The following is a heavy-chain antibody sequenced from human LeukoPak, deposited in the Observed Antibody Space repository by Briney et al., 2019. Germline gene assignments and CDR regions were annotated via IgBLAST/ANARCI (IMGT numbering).Heavy chain of an antibody. CDR2: IYYSGST. CDR3: ARGHPSGYYYWYFDL. D-gene: IGHD3-22*01. Sequence: PSETLSLTCTVSGGSISSYYWSWIRQPPGKGLEGIGYIYYSGSTNYNPSLKSRVTISVDTSKNQFSLKLSSVTAADTAVYYCARGHPSGYYYWYFDLWGRGTLVTVSS. V-gene: IGHV4-59*01. J-gene: IGHJ2*01. CDR1: GGSISSYY.